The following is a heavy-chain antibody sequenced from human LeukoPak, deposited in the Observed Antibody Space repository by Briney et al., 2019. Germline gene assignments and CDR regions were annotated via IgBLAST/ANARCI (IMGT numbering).Heavy chain of an antibody. CDR1: GFTFSSYG. D-gene: IGHD6-13*01. CDR3: ARSIQAAAVDY. CDR2: ISSSSSYR. J-gene: IGHJ4*02. V-gene: IGHV3-21*05. Sequence: GGSLRLSCAASGFTFSSYGMHWVRQAPGKGLGWVSYISSSSSYRNYADSVRGRFTISRDNAKNSLYLQMNSLRAEDTAVYYCARSIQAAAVDYWGQGTLVTVSS.